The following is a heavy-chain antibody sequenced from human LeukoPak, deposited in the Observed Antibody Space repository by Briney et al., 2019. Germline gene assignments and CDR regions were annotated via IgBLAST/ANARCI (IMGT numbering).Heavy chain of an antibody. CDR2: IYTSGST. Sequence: SETLSLTCTVSGDSISSSSDYWSWIGQPAGKGLEWIGRIYTSGSTNYNPSLKSRVTISVDTSKNQFSLKLSSVTAADTAVYYCARDRGTWNDDGFDYWGQGTLVTVSS. J-gene: IGHJ4*02. D-gene: IGHD1-1*01. V-gene: IGHV4-61*02. CDR3: ARDRGTWNDDGFDY. CDR1: GDSISSSSDY.